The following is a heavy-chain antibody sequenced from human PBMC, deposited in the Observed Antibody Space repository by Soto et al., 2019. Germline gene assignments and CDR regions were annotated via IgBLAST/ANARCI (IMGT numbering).Heavy chain of an antibody. CDR1: GFTFSSYS. V-gene: IGHV3-21*01. CDR2: ISSSSSYI. CDR3: ARVDIVATTLYYYYYYGMDV. J-gene: IGHJ6*02. D-gene: IGHD5-12*01. Sequence: EVQLVESGGGLVKPGGSLRLSCAASGFTFSSYSMNWVRQAPGKGLEWVSSISSSSSYIYYADSVKGRFTISRDNAKNSLYLQMNSLRAEDTAVYYCARVDIVATTLYYYYYYGMDVWGQGTTVTVSS.